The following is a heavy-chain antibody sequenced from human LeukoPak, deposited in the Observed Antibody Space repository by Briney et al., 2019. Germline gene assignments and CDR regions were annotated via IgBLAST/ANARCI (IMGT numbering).Heavy chain of an antibody. J-gene: IGHJ3*02. V-gene: IGHV1-18*01. Sequence: ASVKVSCKASGYTFTSYGISWVRQAPGQGLEWMGWINPNSGGTNYAQKFQGRLIMTRDTSTSTVYMELSSLRSEDTAVYYCARPITIFGAYGAVAFDIWGQGTMVTVSS. CDR3: ARPITIFGAYGAVAFDI. CDR1: GYTFTSYG. CDR2: INPNSGGT. D-gene: IGHD3-3*01.